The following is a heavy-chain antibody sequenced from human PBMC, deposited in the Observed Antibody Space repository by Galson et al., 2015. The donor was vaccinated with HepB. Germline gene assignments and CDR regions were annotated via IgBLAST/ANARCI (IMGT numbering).Heavy chain of an antibody. D-gene: IGHD2-2*01. Sequence: SVKVSCKASGGTFSSYAISWVRQAPGQGLEWMGGIIPIFGTANYAQKFQGRVTITADESTSTAYMELSSLRSEDTAVYYCARGRGGDVVPAARFDYWGQGTLVTVSS. CDR3: ARGRGGDVVPAARFDY. CDR2: IIPIFGTA. V-gene: IGHV1-69*13. J-gene: IGHJ4*02. CDR1: GGTFSSYA.